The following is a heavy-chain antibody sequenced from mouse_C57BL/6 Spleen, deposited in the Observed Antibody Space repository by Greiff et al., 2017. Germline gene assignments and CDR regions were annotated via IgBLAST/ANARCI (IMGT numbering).Heavy chain of an antibody. J-gene: IGHJ4*01. CDR3: ARFYDYDAMDY. Sequence: QVQLQQSGAELARPGASVKMSCKASGYTFTSYTMHWVKQRPGQGLEWIGYINPSSGYTKYNQKFKDKATLTADKSSSTAYMQLSSLTSEDAAVYYCARFYDYDAMDYWGQGTSVTVSP. CDR1: GYTFTSYT. CDR2: INPSSGYT. V-gene: IGHV1-4*01. D-gene: IGHD2-3*01.